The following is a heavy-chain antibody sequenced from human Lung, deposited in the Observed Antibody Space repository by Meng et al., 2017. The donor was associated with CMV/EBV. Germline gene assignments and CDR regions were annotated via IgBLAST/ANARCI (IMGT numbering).Heavy chain of an antibody. CDR3: ARSRVGGRGGVFAY. V-gene: IGHV1-2*02. Sequence: SVXVSXXAPGYTFSGYYIHWVRQAPGQGLEWMGWINPNSGDTYFTQKFQDSVTVTRDTSISTVYMELRRLRSDDTAMYYCARSRVGGRGGVFAYWGQGAMVTVSS. CDR2: INPNSGDT. CDR1: GYTFSGYY. J-gene: IGHJ4*02. D-gene: IGHD1-26*01.